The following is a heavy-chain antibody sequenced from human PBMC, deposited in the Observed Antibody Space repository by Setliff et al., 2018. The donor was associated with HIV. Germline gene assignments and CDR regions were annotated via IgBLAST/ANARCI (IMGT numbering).Heavy chain of an antibody. CDR1: GFTFDEYA. D-gene: IGHD1-26*01. V-gene: IGHV3-9*01. CDR3: ARSTVGAGASFP. CDR2: IGWNGVSI. Sequence: GGSLSLSCVASGFTFDEYALHWVRQVPGKGLEWVSSIGWNGVSIAYADSVKGRFTISRDNAKNSLFLQMNSLGVEDTAIYYCARSTVGAGASFPWGRGILVTVSS. J-gene: IGHJ5*02.